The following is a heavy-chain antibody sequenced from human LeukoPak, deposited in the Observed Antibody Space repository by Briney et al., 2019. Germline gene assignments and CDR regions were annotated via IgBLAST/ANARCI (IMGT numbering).Heavy chain of an antibody. CDR2: ISSSGSTI. CDR3: ARDPYYGDYVV. D-gene: IGHD4-17*01. V-gene: IGHV3-48*03. CDR1: GFTFSSYE. J-gene: IGHJ4*02. Sequence: TGGSLRLSCAASGFTFSSYEMNWVRQAPGKGLEWVSYISSSGSTIYYADSVKGRFTISGDNAKNSLYLQMNSLRAEDTAVYYCARDPYYGDYVVWGQGTLVTVSS.